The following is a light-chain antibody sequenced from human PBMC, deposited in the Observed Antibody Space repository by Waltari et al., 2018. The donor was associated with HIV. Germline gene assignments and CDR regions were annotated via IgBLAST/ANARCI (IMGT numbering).Light chain of an antibody. J-gene: IGLJ3*02. CDR2: DVS. CDR3: CSYAGSYTWV. V-gene: IGLV2-11*01. Sequence: QSALTQPSSVSGSPGQSVTISCTGTSSDVGGYNYVSWYQQHPGKAPKLMIYDVSKRPSGVPDRFSGSKSGNTASLTISGLRAEDEADYYCCSYAGSYTWVFG. CDR1: SSDVGGYNY.